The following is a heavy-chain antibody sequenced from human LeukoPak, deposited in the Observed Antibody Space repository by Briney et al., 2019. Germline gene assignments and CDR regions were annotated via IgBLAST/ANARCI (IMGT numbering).Heavy chain of an antibody. V-gene: IGHV3-74*01. CDR1: GITFSNYW. J-gene: IGHJ3*02. CDR2: INTDGSRT. Sequence: GGSLRLSCAASGITFSNYWMHWVRQAPGKGLVWVSLINTDGSRTNYADSVKGRFTISRDNAKNTLYLQMNSLRAEDTAVDYCADWNAFDIWGQGTMVTVSS. D-gene: IGHD1-1*01. CDR3: ADWNAFDI.